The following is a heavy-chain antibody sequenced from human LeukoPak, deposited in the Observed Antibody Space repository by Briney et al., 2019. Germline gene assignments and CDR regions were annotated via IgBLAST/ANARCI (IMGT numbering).Heavy chain of an antibody. CDR3: ARKGFYYYYMDV. CDR2: ISSSSSYI. V-gene: IGHV3-21*01. Sequence: GGSLRLSCAASGFTFSSYSMNWVRRAPGKGLEWGSSISSSSSYIYYADSVKGRFTISRDNAKNSLYLQMNSLRAEDTAVYYCARKGFYYYYMDVWGKGTTVTVSS. CDR1: GFTFSSYS. J-gene: IGHJ6*03.